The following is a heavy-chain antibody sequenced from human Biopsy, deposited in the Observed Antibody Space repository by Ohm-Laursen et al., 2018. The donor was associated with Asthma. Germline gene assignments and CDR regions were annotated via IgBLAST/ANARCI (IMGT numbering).Heavy chain of an antibody. CDR3: ARTYYDFLTGQVKDVFGV. CDR1: GYNFISFA. V-gene: IGHV1-3*04. Sequence: GASVKVSCKVPGYNFISFAIHWVRQAPGQRLEWMGWVNTGNGDTKYSQKFQGRVTITRDTSASTAYMELRSLRSEDTATYYCARTYYDFLTGQVKDVFGVWGQGTMVTVSS. CDR2: VNTGNGDT. D-gene: IGHD3-9*01. J-gene: IGHJ3*01.